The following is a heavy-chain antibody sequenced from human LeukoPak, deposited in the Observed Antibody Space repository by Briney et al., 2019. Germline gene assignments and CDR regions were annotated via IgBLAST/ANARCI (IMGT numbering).Heavy chain of an antibody. CDR1: GGSFSGYY. V-gene: IGHV4-34*01. D-gene: IGHD2-2*01. Sequence: PSETLSLTCAVYGGSFSGYYWSWIRQPPGKGLEWIGEINHSGSTNYNPSLKSRVTISVDTSKNQFSLKLSSVTAADTAVYYCARGRGYCSSTSCYHLYYYYYGMDVWGQGTTVTVSS. CDR3: ARGRGYCSSTSCYHLYYYYYGMDV. J-gene: IGHJ6*02. CDR2: INHSGST.